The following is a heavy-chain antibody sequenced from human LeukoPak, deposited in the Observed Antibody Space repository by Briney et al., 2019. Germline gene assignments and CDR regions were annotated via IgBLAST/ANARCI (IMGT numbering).Heavy chain of an antibody. CDR2: IIPIFGTA. Sequence: SVKVSCTASGGTFSSYAISWVRQAPGQGLEWMGGIIPIFGTANYAQKFQGRVTITADESTSTAYMELSSLRSEDTAVYYCARVLSGYSYGYYYYYYGMDVWGQGTTVTVSS. CDR1: GGTFSSYA. D-gene: IGHD5-18*01. V-gene: IGHV1-69*13. J-gene: IGHJ6*02. CDR3: ARVLSGYSYGYYYYYYGMDV.